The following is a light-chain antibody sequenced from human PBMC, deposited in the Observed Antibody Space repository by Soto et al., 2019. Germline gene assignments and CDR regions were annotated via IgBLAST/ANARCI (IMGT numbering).Light chain of an antibody. Sequence: EIVLTQSPGTLSLSPGERATLSCRASQSVSSTYLAWYQQKPGQAPRLLIFSASSRATSIPDRFRGSGSGTDFTLTISRLEPEDFAVYYCQQYGSSPPEWTFGQGTKVEIK. J-gene: IGKJ1*01. CDR2: SAS. CDR3: QQYGSSPPEWT. V-gene: IGKV3-20*01. CDR1: QSVSSTY.